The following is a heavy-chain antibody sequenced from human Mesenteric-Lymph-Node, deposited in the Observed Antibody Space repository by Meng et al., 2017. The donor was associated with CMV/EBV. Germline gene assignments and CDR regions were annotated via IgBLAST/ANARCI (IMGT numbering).Heavy chain of an antibody. D-gene: IGHD4-23*01. CDR3: ARHQRWLKSEGGFNY. Sequence: QVQRRQWGAGLLKPSEPLSLTCDVYGGSFSGYYWSWIRQPPGKGLEWIGEINHSGSTNYNPSLKSRVTISVDTSKNQFSLKLSSVTAADTAVYYCARHQRWLKSEGGFNYWGQGTLVTVSS. CDR1: GGSFSGYY. V-gene: IGHV4-34*01. CDR2: INHSGST. J-gene: IGHJ4*02.